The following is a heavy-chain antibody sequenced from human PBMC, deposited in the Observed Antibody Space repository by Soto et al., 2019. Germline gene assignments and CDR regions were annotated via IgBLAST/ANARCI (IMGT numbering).Heavy chain of an antibody. D-gene: IGHD3-3*02. CDR3: AIYRSIGIQNNLFAL. V-gene: IGHV4-61*01. J-gene: IGHJ1*01. CDR2: IHYSGST. CDR1: GGSVSSGSYY. Sequence: PSETLSLTCTVSGGSVSSGSYYWSWIRQPPGKGLEWIGSIHYSGSTNYNPSLKSRVTISVDTSKNQFSLKVTSVTAADTAVYHCAIYRSIGIQNNLFALRGQGTLV.